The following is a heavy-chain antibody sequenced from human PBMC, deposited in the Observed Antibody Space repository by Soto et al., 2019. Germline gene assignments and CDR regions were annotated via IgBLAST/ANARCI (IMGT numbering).Heavy chain of an antibody. V-gene: IGHV4-59*01. CDR3: ARMNYYDTSGYPFDY. D-gene: IGHD3-22*01. CDR2: IYFRGTT. J-gene: IGHJ4*02. Sequence: SATLSLTCTLAGGSISSYYWRWIRQPPGKGLEWIGYIYFRGTTNYNPSLKSRVTMSADTSKNQFSLKLNSVTAADTAVYYCARMNYYDTSGYPFDYWGQGMMVTVS. CDR1: GGSISSYY.